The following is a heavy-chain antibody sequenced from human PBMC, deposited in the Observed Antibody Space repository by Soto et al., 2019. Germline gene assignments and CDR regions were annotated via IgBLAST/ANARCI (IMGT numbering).Heavy chain of an antibody. D-gene: IGHD2-15*01. V-gene: IGHV4-59*01. CDR2: IYSTGST. CDR1: GGSISSYY. Sequence: SETLSLTCKVSGGSISSYYWTWIRQPPGKGLEWIGYIYSTGSTNYNPSLKSRVTMSVDTFKNHFSLNLSSVTAADTAVYYCARETGVGGLEYWGQGTLVTVSS. J-gene: IGHJ4*02. CDR3: ARETGVGGLEY.